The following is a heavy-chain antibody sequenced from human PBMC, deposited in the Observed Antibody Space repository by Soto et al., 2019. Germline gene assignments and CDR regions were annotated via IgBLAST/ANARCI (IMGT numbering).Heavy chain of an antibody. CDR1: GFTFRSFT. J-gene: IGHJ5*02. Sequence: GGSLRLSCAASGFTFRSFTMNWVRQAPGKGLEWVSTISSNSAYIYYTDALRGRFTISSDNAKNSLHLQMNSLRAEDTAVCYCTRDASRDSSARGWFDPWGPGTLVTVSS. CDR2: ISSNSAYI. D-gene: IGHD6-13*01. V-gene: IGHV3-21*01. CDR3: TRDASRDSSARGWFDP.